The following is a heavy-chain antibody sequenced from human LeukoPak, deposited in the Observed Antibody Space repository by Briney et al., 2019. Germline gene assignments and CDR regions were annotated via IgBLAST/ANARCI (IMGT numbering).Heavy chain of an antibody. V-gene: IGHV1-2*02. CDR3: ARSYHDFWSGPIGYYYYMDV. CDR2: INPNSGGT. CDR1: GYTFTGYY. Sequence: GASVKVSCKASGYTFTGYYMHWVRQAPGQGLEWMGWINPNSGGTNYAQKFQGRVTMTRDTSISTAYMELSRLRSDDTAVYYCARSYHDFWSGPIGYYYYMDVWGKGTTVTVSS. J-gene: IGHJ6*03. D-gene: IGHD3-3*01.